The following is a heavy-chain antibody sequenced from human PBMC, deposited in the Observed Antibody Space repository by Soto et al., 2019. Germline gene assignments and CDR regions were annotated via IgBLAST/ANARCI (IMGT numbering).Heavy chain of an antibody. V-gene: IGHV1-69*01. J-gene: IGHJ6*02. CDR2: IIPIFGTA. CDR3: ARGYCSGGSGYPFGYYYGMDV. CDR1: GGTFSSYA. Sequence: QVQLVQSGAEVKKPGSSVKVSCKASGGTFSSYAISWVRQAPGQGLEWMGGIIPIFGTANYAQKFQGRVTITADESTSTAYMELSSLRSEYTAVYYCARGYCSGGSGYPFGYYYGMDVWGQGTTITVSS. D-gene: IGHD2-15*01.